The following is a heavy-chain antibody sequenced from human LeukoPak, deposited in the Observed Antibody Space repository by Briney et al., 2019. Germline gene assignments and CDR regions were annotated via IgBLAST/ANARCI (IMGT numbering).Heavy chain of an antibody. CDR1: GGSFSGYY. D-gene: IGHD3-9*01. J-gene: IGHJ3*02. Sequence: PSETLSLTCAVYGGSFSGYYWSWIRQPPGKGLEWIGEINHSGSTNYNPSLKSRVTISVDTSKNQFSLKPSSVTAADTAVYYCARRKIERYFDWLLSADAFDIWGQGTMVTVSS. CDR3: ARRKIERYFDWLLSADAFDI. CDR2: INHSGST. V-gene: IGHV4-34*01.